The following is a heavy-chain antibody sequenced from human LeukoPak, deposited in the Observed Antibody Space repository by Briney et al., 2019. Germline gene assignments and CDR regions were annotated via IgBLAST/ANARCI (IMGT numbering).Heavy chain of an antibody. D-gene: IGHD5-12*01. Sequence: SETLSLTCTVSGDSISSGGYYWTWIRQHPGKGLERIGYISDSGTTYYSPSLTSRVTISVDTSKNQFSLKLTSVTAADTAVYYCARVRDGYDYGFDYWGQGTLVTVSS. V-gene: IGHV4-31*03. CDR3: ARVRDGYDYGFDY. J-gene: IGHJ4*02. CDR1: GDSISSGGYY. CDR2: ISDSGTT.